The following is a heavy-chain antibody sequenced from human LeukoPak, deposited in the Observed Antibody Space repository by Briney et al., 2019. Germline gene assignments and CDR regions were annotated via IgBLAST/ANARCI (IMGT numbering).Heavy chain of an antibody. CDR1: GFTFDSYA. V-gene: IGHV3-23*01. CDR2: ISGSGGST. CDR3: AKGSRNSFDSSGYYY. D-gene: IGHD3-22*01. J-gene: IGHJ4*02. Sequence: GGSLRLSCAASGFTFDSYAMNWVRQTPGKGLEWVSAISGSGGSTYHADSVKGRFTISRDISKNTLYLQMNSLRAEDTAVYYCAKGSRNSFDSSGYYYWGQGTPVTVSS.